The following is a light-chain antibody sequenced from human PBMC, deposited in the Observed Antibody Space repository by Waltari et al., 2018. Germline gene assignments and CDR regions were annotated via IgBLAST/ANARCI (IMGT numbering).Light chain of an antibody. Sequence: EIVLTQSPATLSLSPGARATLSCRASQSGDSYLLWYQQKPGQTPRLLIYGASNRATGIPARFSGSGSGTDFTLTIDSLESEDFAVYYCHQRSNWPITFGQGTRLEIK. V-gene: IGKV3-11*01. CDR2: GAS. CDR1: QSGDSY. J-gene: IGKJ5*01. CDR3: HQRSNWPIT.